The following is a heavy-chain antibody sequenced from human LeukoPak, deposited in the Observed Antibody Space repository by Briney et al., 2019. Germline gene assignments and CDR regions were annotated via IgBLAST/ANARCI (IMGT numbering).Heavy chain of an antibody. D-gene: IGHD1-1*01. J-gene: IGHJ5*02. CDR3: ARAQLGYNWFDP. CDR2: MSSSGLYI. CDR1: GFTFSSYG. V-gene: IGHV3-21*06. Sequence: PGGSLRLSCAASGFTFSSYGMNWVRQAQGTGLEWVSSMSSSGLYIYYADSVKGRFTISRDNANNTLYLQMNSLRADDTAVYFCARAQLGYNWFDPWGQGTLVTVSS.